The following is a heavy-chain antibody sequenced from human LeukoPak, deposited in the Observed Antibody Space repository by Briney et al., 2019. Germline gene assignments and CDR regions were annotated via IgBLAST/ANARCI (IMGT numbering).Heavy chain of an antibody. D-gene: IGHD3-3*01. V-gene: IGHV4-59*01. CDR1: GGSISSYY. J-gene: IGHJ4*02. Sequence: SETLSLTCTVSGGSISSYYWSWIRQPPGKGLEWIGYIYYSGSTNYNPSLKSRVTISVDTSKNQFSLKLSSVTAADTAVYYCARGDFWSGYYFDYWGQGTLVTVSS. CDR3: ARGDFWSGYYFDY. CDR2: IYYSGST.